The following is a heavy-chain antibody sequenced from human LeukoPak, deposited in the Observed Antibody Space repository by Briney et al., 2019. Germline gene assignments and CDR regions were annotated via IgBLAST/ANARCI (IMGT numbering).Heavy chain of an antibody. CDR3: ARANKVDY. V-gene: IGHV3-7*05. CDR1: GFTFSAYW. Sequence: GGSLRLSCSASGFTFSAYWVSWVRQAPGKGLEWVASIKPDGSEKYYVDSVKGRFTISRDNAKNSLYLQVNSLRADDTAVYYCARANKVDYWGQGTLVTVSS. J-gene: IGHJ4*02. CDR2: IKPDGSEK. D-gene: IGHD2/OR15-2a*01.